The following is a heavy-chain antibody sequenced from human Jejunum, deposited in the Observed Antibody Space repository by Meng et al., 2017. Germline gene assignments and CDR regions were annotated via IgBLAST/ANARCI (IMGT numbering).Heavy chain of an antibody. CDR2: INGGNGVT. CDR3: ARVVIIVSGYYFDY. Sequence: QVQFVQSGAEVKKPGASVKVSCKASGYTFTRYTIHWVRQVPGQRLEWMGWINGGNGVTKSSQNFQGRVTITRDTSANTAYMELSSLRSEDTAVYYCARVVIIVSGYYFDYWGQGTLVTVSS. J-gene: IGHJ4*02. D-gene: IGHD5/OR15-5a*01. CDR1: GYTFTRYT. V-gene: IGHV1-3*01.